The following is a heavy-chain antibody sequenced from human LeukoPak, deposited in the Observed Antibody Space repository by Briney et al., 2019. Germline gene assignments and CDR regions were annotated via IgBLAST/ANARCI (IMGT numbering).Heavy chain of an antibody. CDR3: ARGYGYSSGMDV. Sequence: GGSLRLSCAASGFTFSSYGMHWVRQAPGKGLEWMAVIWYDGSSKYYADSVKGRFTISRENAKNSLYLQMNSLRAGDTAVYYCARGYGYSSGMDVWGQGTTVTVSS. CDR2: IWYDGSSK. J-gene: IGHJ6*02. D-gene: IGHD1-14*01. V-gene: IGHV3-33*01. CDR1: GFTFSSYG.